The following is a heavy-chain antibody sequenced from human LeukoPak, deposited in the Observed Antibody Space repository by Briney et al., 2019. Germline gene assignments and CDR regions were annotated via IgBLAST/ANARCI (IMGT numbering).Heavy chain of an antibody. Sequence: GGSLRLSCAASGLTVSSNYMNWVRQAPGKGLEWVSVIYSGGSTYYADSVKGRFTISRDNSKNTLYLQMNSLRAEDTAVYYCARAYYGSGSYYPWGQGTLVTVSS. J-gene: IGHJ5*02. CDR2: IYSGGST. CDR3: ARAYYGSGSYYP. D-gene: IGHD3-10*01. CDR1: GLTVSSNY. V-gene: IGHV3-66*01.